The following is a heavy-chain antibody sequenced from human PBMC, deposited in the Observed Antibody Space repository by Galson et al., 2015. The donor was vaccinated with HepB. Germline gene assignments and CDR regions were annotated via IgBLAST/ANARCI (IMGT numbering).Heavy chain of an antibody. Sequence: SLRLSCAASGFKISDYYMSWIRQAPGEGLEWVAYTGNAGYINYADSVRGRFTISRDDARNFVYLQMNSLRPEDTAVYYCARDVHGSGKYYGGRGTLVTVSS. CDR3: ARDVHGSGKYY. CDR2: TGNAGYI. D-gene: IGHD3-10*01. V-gene: IGHV3-11*06. CDR1: GFKISDYY. J-gene: IGHJ4*02.